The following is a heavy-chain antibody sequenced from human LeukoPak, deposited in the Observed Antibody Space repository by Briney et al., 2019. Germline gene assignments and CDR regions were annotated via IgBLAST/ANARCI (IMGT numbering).Heavy chain of an antibody. V-gene: IGHV3-64*01. CDR1: GFSFNISP. Sequence: GGSLRLSCAASGFSFNISPMHWVRQAPGKGLEYVSAITSMGGTSYYASSVRGRFTISRDNSKNTLYLQMGNLTAEDTAVYYCARGPKTGSYGFWGQGTLVTVAS. CDR3: ARGPKTGSYGF. CDR2: ITSMGGTS. J-gene: IGHJ4*02. D-gene: IGHD1-26*01.